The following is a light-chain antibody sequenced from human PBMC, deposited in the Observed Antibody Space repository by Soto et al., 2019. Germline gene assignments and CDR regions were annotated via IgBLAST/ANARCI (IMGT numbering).Light chain of an antibody. V-gene: IGKV1-39*01. Sequence: DIQMTQSPSSLSASVGDRVTITCRASQSISSYLNWYQQKPGKAPKLLIYAASSLQSGVPSRFSGSGSGTDFARTISSLQPEDFATYYCQQSYSTLTFGGGTKLEIK. CDR1: QSISSY. CDR2: AAS. J-gene: IGKJ4*01. CDR3: QQSYSTLT.